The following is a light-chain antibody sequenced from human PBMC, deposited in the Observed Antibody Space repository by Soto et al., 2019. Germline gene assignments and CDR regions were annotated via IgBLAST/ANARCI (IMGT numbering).Light chain of an antibody. V-gene: IGKV1-39*01. J-gene: IGKJ2*01. CDR1: RGIYSF. CDR3: EQSYNTPHT. CDR2: VAS. Sequence: DIQMTQSPSSLSASVGDRVTITCRASRGIYSFLNWYQHKPGKPPELLIYVASTLQSGAPSRFNGSGSGTDFTLTISSLQPEDFATYYCEQSYNTPHTFGQGTKL.